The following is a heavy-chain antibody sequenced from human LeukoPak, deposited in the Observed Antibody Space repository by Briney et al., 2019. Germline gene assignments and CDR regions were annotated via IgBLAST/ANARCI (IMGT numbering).Heavy chain of an antibody. CDR2: IYYSGST. D-gene: IGHD4-17*01. J-gene: IGHJ3*02. CDR3: ARVDYATLIDAFDI. Sequence: PSETLSLTCTVSGGSISSSSYYWGWIRQPPGKGLEWIGSIYYSGSTYYNPSLKSRVTISVDTSKNQFSLKLSSVTAADTAVYYCARVDYATLIDAFDIWGQGTMVTVSS. V-gene: IGHV4-39*07. CDR1: GGSISSSSYY.